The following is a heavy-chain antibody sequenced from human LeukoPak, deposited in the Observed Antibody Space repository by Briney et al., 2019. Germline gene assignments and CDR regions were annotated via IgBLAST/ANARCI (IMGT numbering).Heavy chain of an antibody. V-gene: IGHV3-53*01. CDR3: ARDLEYSSSS. D-gene: IGHD6-6*01. CDR2: IYSGGST. J-gene: IGHJ4*02. CDR1: GFTVSSNY. Sequence: PGGPLRLSCAASGFTVSSNYMSWVRQAPGKGLEWVSVIYSGGSTYYADSVKGRFTISRDNSKNTLYLQMNSLRAEDTAVYYCARDLEYSSSSGGQGTLVTVSS.